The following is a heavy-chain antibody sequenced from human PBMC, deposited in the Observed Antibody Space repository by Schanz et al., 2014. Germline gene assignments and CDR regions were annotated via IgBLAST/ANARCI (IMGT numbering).Heavy chain of an antibody. CDR2: ISAYNGNT. CDR3: ARAKRFGDMDV. Sequence: QVQLVQSGAEAKKPGASVKVSCKASGYTFSSYGINWVRQAPGQGLEWMGWISAYNGNTNYAQKLQGRVTMTTDTSTSTAYMELGNLRSDDAAVYYCARAKRFGDMDVWGQGTTVTVSS. J-gene: IGHJ6*02. D-gene: IGHD3-10*01. V-gene: IGHV1-18*01. CDR1: GYTFSSYG.